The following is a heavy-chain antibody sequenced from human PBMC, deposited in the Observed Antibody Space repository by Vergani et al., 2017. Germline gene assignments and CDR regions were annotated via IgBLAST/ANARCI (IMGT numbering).Heavy chain of an antibody. CDR2: ISGSSSYV. CDR1: GFSFSSYS. D-gene: IGHD2-8*01. V-gene: IGHV3-21*02. CDR3: ARGLWYCTHIRCSPPSY. J-gene: IGHJ4*02. Sequence: EVQLVESGGGLVKPGGSLRLFCAASGFSFSSYSMNWVRQAPGKGLEWVASISGSSSYVFYRDSVEGRFTITRDNAKKSVYLQMNSLRAEDTAMYFCARGLWYCTHIRCSPPSYWGQGTQVTVSS.